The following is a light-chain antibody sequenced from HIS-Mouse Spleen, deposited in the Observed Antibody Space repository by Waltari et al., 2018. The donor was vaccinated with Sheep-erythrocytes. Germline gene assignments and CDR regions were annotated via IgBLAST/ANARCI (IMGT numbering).Light chain of an antibody. J-gene: IGLJ2*01. Sequence: QSALTQPASVSGSPGQSITISCTGTSSDVGGYNYVSWYQQHPGKAPKLMIYEVSNRPSGVSNRFPGSKTGTSASLAISGLQSEDEADYYCAAWDDSLNGVVFGGGTKLTVL. V-gene: IGLV2-14*01. CDR2: EVS. CDR3: AAWDDSLNGVV. CDR1: SSDVGGYNY.